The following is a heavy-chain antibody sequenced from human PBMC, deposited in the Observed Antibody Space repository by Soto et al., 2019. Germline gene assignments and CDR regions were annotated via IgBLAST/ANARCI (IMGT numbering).Heavy chain of an antibody. V-gene: IGHV1-69*01. CDR3: ARDNDSSSSYYYYGMDV. D-gene: IGHD6-6*01. CDR1: GGTFSSYA. CDR2: IIPIFGTA. Sequence: QVQLVQSGAEVKKPGSSVKVSCKASGGTFSSYAISWVRQAPGQGLEWMGGIIPIFGTANYAQKFQGRVTITADESTSTAYMELSILRSEDTAVYYCARDNDSSSSYYYYGMDVWGQGTTVTVSS. J-gene: IGHJ6*02.